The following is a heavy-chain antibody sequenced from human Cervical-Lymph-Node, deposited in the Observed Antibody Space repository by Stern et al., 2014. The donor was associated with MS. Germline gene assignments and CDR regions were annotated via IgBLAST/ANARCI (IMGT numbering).Heavy chain of an antibody. V-gene: IGHV3-11*01. Sequence: VQLVESGGGLVNPGGSLRLSCAASGFTFSDYYMTWVRQAPGKGLERVSYITSTGVIISSADSVKARFTISRDNAENSLYLEMNRLRAEDTAVYYCARENSGTYYNYGMDVWGQGTTVTVSS. D-gene: IGHD4-23*01. CDR1: GFTFSDYY. CDR2: ITSTGVII. J-gene: IGHJ6*02. CDR3: ARENSGTYYNYGMDV.